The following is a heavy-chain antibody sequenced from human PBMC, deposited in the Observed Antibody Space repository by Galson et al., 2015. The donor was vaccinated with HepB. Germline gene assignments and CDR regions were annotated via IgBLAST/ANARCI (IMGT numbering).Heavy chain of an antibody. V-gene: IGHV1-24*01. CDR2: FDPEDGET. J-gene: IGHJ4*02. CDR1: GYTLSELS. D-gene: IGHD1-1*01. Sequence: SVKVSCKVSGYTLSELSMHWVRQAPGKGLEWMGGFDPEDGETIYAQKFQGRVTMTEDTSTDTAYTELSSLRSEDTAVYYCAISPFSATSPSRFWERDYFDYWGQGTLVTVSS. CDR3: AISPFSATSPSRFWERDYFDY.